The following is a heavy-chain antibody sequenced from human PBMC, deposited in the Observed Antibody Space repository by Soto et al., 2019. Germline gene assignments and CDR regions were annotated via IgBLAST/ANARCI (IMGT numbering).Heavy chain of an antibody. D-gene: IGHD3-16*01. Sequence: SETLSLTCAVYGGTFSGYYWSWIRQPPGKGLEWIGYVNYTGSTSYNPPLKRRVTFSADTSRGQFSLRLNSVTAADTAVYYCARTVLGPDLLADSFVDYYYYMDVWGQGTTVTVSS. CDR2: VNYTGST. J-gene: IGHJ6*03. V-gene: IGHV4-34*01. CDR1: GGTFSGYY. CDR3: ARTVLGPDLLADSFVDYYYYMDV.